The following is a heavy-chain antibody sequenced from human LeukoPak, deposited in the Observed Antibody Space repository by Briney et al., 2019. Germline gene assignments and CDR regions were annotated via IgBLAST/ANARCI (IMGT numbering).Heavy chain of an antibody. D-gene: IGHD6-13*01. CDR2: VSGYNGNT. CDR3: ARSRGTTWYPDP. V-gene: IGHV1-18*03. Sequence: GASVKVSCKTSGYIFTNYGVSWVRQAPGQGLEWMGWVSGYNGNTKYADKFQGRVTMTTDTSTSTAYMELRNLRSDDMAVYFCARSRGTTWYPDPWGQGTLVPVST. J-gene: IGHJ5*02. CDR1: GYIFTNYG.